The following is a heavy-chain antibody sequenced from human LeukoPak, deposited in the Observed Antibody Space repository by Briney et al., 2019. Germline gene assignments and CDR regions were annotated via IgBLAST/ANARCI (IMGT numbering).Heavy chain of an antibody. CDR2: IYTSGIT. D-gene: IGHD1-26*01. CDR1: GFTVSSNF. CDR3: AREDAGGTYSFDY. J-gene: IGHJ4*02. V-gene: IGHV3-66*01. Sequence: GGSLRLSCAASGFTVSSNFMSWVCQAPGKGPEWVSVIYTSGITYYADSVRGRFTISRDNSKNTLYLQMDSLTAEDTAVYYCAREDAGGTYSFDYWGQGTLVTVSS.